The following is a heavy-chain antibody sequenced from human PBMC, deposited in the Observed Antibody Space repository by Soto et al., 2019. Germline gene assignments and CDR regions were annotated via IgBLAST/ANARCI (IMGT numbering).Heavy chain of an antibody. J-gene: IGHJ4*02. CDR2: IYHSGST. V-gene: IGHV4-30-2*01. Sequence: PSETLSLTCAVSGGSISSGGYSWSWIRQPPGKGLEWIGYIYHSGSTYYNPSLKSRVTISVDRSKNQFSLKLSSVTAADTAVYYCARGVGGWHYDHWGQGTLVTVSS. CDR3: ARGVGGWHYDH. CDR1: GGSISSGGYS. D-gene: IGHD6-19*01.